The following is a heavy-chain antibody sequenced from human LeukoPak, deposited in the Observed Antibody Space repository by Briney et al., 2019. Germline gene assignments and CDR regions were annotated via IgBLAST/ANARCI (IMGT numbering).Heavy chain of an antibody. CDR2: IIPILGIA. J-gene: IGHJ3*02. Sequence: SVKVSCKASGYTFTSYDINWVRQATGQGLEWMGRIIPILGIANYAQKFQGRVTITADKSTSTAYMELSSLRSEDTAVYYCARDKDAFDIWGQGTMVTVSS. CDR3: ARDKDAFDI. V-gene: IGHV1-69*04. CDR1: GYTFTSYD.